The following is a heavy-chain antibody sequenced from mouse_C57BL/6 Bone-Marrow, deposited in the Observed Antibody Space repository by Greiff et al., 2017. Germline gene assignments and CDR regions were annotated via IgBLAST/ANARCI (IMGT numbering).Heavy chain of an antibody. D-gene: IGHD1-1*01. CDR2: IYPGDGDT. Sequence: QVQLQQSGPELVKPGASVKISCKASGYAFSSSWMNWVKQRPGKGLEWIGRIYPGDGDTNYNGKFKGKATLTADKSSSTAYMQLRSLPSEDPAVXFCARGGYYGVWGTGTTVTVSS. CDR3: ARGGYYGV. V-gene: IGHV1-82*01. CDR1: GYAFSSSW. J-gene: IGHJ1*03.